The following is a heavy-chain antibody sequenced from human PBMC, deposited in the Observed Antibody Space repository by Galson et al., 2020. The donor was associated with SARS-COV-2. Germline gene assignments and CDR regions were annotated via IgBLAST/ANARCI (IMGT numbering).Heavy chain of an antibody. V-gene: IGHV4-34*01. CDR1: GGSFSGYY. D-gene: IGHD3-9*01. CDR2: INHSGST. J-gene: IGHJ6*02. CDR3: ARAVRVRAYYDILTCYYPPYGMDV. Sequence: SETLSLTCAVYGGSFSGYYWSWIRQPPGKGLEWIGEINHSGSTNYNPSLKSRVTISVDTSKNQFSLKLSSVTAADTAVYYCARAVRVRAYYDILTCYYPPYGMDVWGQGTTVTVSS.